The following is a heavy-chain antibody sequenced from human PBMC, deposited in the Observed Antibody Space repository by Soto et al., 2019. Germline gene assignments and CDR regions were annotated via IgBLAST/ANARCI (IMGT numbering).Heavy chain of an antibody. CDR3: AKGGSGYSGYELDY. J-gene: IGHJ4*02. Sequence: QVQLVESGGGVVQPGRSLRLACAASGFTFSSDGMHWFRQAPGKGLEWVAVISHAGSNKDYADSVKGRVTISRDNSKNTLYLQMNSLRAEDTAVDYCAKGGSGYSGYELDYWGQGTLVTVS. D-gene: IGHD5-12*01. V-gene: IGHV3-30*18. CDR2: ISHAGSNK. CDR1: GFTFSSDG.